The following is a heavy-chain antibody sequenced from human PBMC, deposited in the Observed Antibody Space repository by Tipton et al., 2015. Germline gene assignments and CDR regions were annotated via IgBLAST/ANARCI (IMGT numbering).Heavy chain of an antibody. Sequence: TLSLTCAVYGGSFSDYYWHWIRQPPGKGLEWIGSINYSGRTYYNPSLKSRVTISVDTSKNQLSLKLSSVTAADTAVYYCARRFYDFWSGVHSFDSWGQGTLVTVSS. CDR3: ARRFYDFWSGVHSFDS. V-gene: IGHV4-34*01. D-gene: IGHD3-3*01. CDR2: INYSGRT. CDR1: GGSFSDYY. J-gene: IGHJ4*02.